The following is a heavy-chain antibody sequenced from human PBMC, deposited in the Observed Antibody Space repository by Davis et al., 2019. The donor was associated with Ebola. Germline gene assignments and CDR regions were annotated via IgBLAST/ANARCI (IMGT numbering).Heavy chain of an antibody. CDR1: GFTFSYYY. D-gene: IGHD3-10*01. Sequence: GESLKISCAASGFTFSYYYMSWIRQAPGKGLEWVSYISSSSSYTNYADSVKGRFTISRDNAKNTLYLQMNSLRAEDTAVYYCARGGYYGSGSYYNPYSFDYWGQGTLVTVSS. CDR2: ISSSSSYT. V-gene: IGHV3-11*05. J-gene: IGHJ4*02. CDR3: ARGGYYGSGSYYNPYSFDY.